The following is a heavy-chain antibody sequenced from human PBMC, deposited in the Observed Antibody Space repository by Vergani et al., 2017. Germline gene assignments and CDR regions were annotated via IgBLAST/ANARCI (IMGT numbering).Heavy chain of an antibody. D-gene: IGHD6-19*01. J-gene: IGHJ4*02. CDR3: ANSPGGGIAVAANYFDY. V-gene: IGHV3-23*04. CDR2: ISGSGGST. CDR1: GFTFRSYA. Sequence: EVQLVESGGDLVQPGGSLRLSCAVSGFTFRSYAMSWVRQAPGKGLEWVSAISGSGGSTYYADSVKGRFTISRDNSKNTLYLQMNSLRAEATAVYYCANSPGGGIAVAANYFDYWGQGTLVTVSS.